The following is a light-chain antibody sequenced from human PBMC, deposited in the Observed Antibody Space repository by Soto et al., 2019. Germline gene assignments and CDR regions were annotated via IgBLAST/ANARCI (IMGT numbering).Light chain of an antibody. CDR3: QKYNSAPLT. CDR2: KSS. CDR1: QSISSW. Sequence: EIQMTQSPSTLSASVGDRVTITCRASQSISSWLAWYQQKPGKAPKLLIYKSSSLESGVQPRFSGSGSGTEFTLTISCLQSEDFATYYCQKYNSAPLTFGGGTKV. V-gene: IGKV1-5*03. J-gene: IGKJ4*01.